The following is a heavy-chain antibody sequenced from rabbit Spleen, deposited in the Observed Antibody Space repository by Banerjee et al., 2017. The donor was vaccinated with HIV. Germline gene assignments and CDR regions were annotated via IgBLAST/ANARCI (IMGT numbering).Heavy chain of an antibody. D-gene: IGHD1-1*01. CDR3: ARDLVAVIGWNFNL. Sequence: EQLEESGGGLVKPEGSLTLTCKASGVSLNDKDVMCWVRQAPGKGLEWIACMNSVTGNSVYASWATGRLFMSRTSSTTMTLQLTSLTAADAATYFCARDLVAVIGWNFNLWGPGTLVTVS. J-gene: IGHJ4*01. CDR2: MNSVTGNS. V-gene: IGHV1S45*01. CDR1: GVSLNDKDV.